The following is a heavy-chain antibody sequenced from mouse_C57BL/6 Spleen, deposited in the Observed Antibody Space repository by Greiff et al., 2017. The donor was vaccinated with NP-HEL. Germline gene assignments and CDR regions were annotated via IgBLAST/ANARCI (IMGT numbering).Heavy chain of an antibody. Sequence: VQRVESGPELVKPGASVKISCKASGYAFSSSWMNWVKQRPGKGLEWIGGIYPGDGDTNYNWKFKGKATLTADTSSNTAYMQLSSLTSEDSAVYYCARGDGLYAMDYWGQGTSVTVSS. CDR3: ARGDGLYAMDY. J-gene: IGHJ4*01. V-gene: IGHV1-82*01. CDR2: IYPGDGDT. CDR1: GYAFSSSW. D-gene: IGHD2-3*01.